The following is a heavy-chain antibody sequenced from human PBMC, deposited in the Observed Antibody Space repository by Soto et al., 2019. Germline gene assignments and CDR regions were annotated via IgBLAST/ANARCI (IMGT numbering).Heavy chain of an antibody. D-gene: IGHD3-10*01. CDR3: AREGYYYGSVLAY. V-gene: IGHV3-30-3*01. J-gene: IGHJ4*02. CDR1: GFTFSSYA. CDR2: ISYDGSNK. Sequence: QVQLVESGGGVVQPGRSLRLSCAASGFTFSSYAMHWVRQAPGKGLEWVAVISYDGSNKYYADSVKGRFTISRDNSKNTLYLQMNSLRAEDTAVYYCAREGYYYGSVLAYWGQGTLVPVSS.